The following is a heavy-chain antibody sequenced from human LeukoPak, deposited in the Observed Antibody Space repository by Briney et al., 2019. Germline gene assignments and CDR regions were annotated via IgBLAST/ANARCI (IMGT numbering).Heavy chain of an antibody. J-gene: IGHJ4*02. D-gene: IGHD1-26*01. CDR1: GYTFTIFG. V-gene: IGHV1-18*01. CDR2: ISPYNGNT. Sequence: GASVKVSCKASGYTFTIFGVSWVRQAPGQGLEWMGWISPYNGNTNYTQKLQGRVTMTTDTSTTTAYMELRSLRSDDTAVYYCARSGSYRSSYDYWGQGTRVTVSS. CDR3: ARSGSYRSSYDY.